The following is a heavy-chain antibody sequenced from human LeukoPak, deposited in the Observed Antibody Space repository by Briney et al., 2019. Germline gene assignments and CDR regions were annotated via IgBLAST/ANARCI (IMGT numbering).Heavy chain of an antibody. V-gene: IGHV3-30*04. CDR3: ARGYCTSSSCYNDY. J-gene: IGHJ4*02. D-gene: IGHD2-2*02. CDR1: GFTFSSYA. CDR2: MSFDVNNK. Sequence: GGSLRLSCATSGFTFSSYAFHWVRQAPGKGLEWVATMSFDVNNKYYGDSVRGRLTISRDNSKNTLYLQMNSLRAEDTAVYSCARGYCTSSSCYNDYWGQGTLVTVSS.